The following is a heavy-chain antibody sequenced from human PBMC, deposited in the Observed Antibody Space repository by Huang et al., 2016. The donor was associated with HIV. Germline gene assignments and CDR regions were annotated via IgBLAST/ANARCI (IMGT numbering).Heavy chain of an antibody. J-gene: IGHJ6*03. V-gene: IGHV4-34*01. Sequence: QVQLQQWGAGLLRPSETLSLTCSVYGGSFSGDYGTWIRQTPGKGVEGIGEINHSESTNYNPSLKSRVTISVDTSRNQFSLTLTSVTAADTAVYYCARGQGGYYYYYMDVWGKGTTVTVSS. CDR1: GGSFSGDY. CDR2: INHSEST. CDR3: ARGQGGYYYYYMDV.